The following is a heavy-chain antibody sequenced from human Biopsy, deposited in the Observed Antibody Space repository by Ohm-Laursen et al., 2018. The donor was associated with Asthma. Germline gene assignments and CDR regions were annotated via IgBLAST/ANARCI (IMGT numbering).Heavy chain of an antibody. V-gene: IGHV3-23*01. CDR3: AKDRSGTWYGFDY. CDR1: GFTFRAHA. J-gene: IGHJ4*02. D-gene: IGHD6-13*01. CDR2: ISGNSGIT. Sequence: SLRLSCAASGFTFRAHAMSWVRQAPGKGLEWVSTISGNSGITYYADSVKGRFTISRDNSQNTLYPHMDSLSAEDTAVYYCAKDRSGTWYGFDYWGQGTLVTVSS.